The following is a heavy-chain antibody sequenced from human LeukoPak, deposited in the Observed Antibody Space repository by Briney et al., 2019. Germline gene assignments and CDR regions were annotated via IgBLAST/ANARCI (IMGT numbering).Heavy chain of an antibody. J-gene: IGHJ6*03. D-gene: IGHD3-22*01. Sequence: SETLSLTCSVSGGPMYSYYWSWIRQTAGKGLEWIGRFYVGVGPNYNPSLKSRVTMSVDTSKNQLVPKLSAVTAADTAVYYCARMRPYDSTGYSPGHYMDVWGKGTTVTVYS. CDR2: FYVGVGP. CDR3: ARMRPYDSTGYSPGHYMDV. CDR1: GGPMYSYY. V-gene: IGHV4-4*07.